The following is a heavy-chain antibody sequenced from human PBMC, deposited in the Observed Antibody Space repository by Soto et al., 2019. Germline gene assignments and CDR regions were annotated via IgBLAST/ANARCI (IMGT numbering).Heavy chain of an antibody. CDR2: INHSGST. V-gene: IGHV4-34*01. CDR3: ARDQITGLLDY. CDR1: GGAFSGYY. D-gene: IGHD2-8*02. Sequence: HVQLQQWGAGLLKPAETLSLTCAVYGGAFSGYYWTWIRQPPGTGLEWIGEINHSGSTNYNPSLKXXVPISVDTSKHPFSLTLPSVTAADTAVYYCARDQITGLLDYWGQGTLVTVSS. J-gene: IGHJ4*02.